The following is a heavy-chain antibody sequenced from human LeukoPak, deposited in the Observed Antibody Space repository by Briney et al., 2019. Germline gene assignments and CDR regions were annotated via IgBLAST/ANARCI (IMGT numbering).Heavy chain of an antibody. CDR3: AREGYYGSGLYYYYYMDV. CDR2: ISYDGSNK. D-gene: IGHD3-10*01. CDR1: GFTFSSYA. V-gene: IGHV3-30*04. Sequence: PGGSLRLSCAASGFTFSSYAMHWVRQVPGKGLEWVAVISYDGSNKYYADSVKGRFTISRDNAKNSLYLQMNSLRAEDTAEYYCAREGYYGSGLYYYYYMDVWGKGTTVTVSS. J-gene: IGHJ6*03.